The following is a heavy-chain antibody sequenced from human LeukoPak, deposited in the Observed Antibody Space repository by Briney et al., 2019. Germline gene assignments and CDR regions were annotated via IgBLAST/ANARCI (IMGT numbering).Heavy chain of an antibody. Sequence: GGSLRLSCAASGFTFSSYWMHWVRQAPGKGLVWVSRINTDGSRITYADSVKGRFTISRDNAKNSLYLQMNSLRAEDTAVYYCARAGDDSGSYYYAFDIWGQGTMVTVSS. CDR1: GFTFSSYW. CDR3: ARAGDDSGSYYYAFDI. V-gene: IGHV3-74*01. D-gene: IGHD1-26*01. CDR2: INTDGSRI. J-gene: IGHJ3*02.